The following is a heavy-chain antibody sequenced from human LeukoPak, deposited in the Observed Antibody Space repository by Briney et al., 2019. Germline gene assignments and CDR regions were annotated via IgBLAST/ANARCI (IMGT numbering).Heavy chain of an antibody. CDR3: AKTPHYDILTGYYIVNWFDP. CDR1: GDSVSSNSAA. Sequence: SQTLSLTCAISGDSVSSNSAAWNRIRQFPSRGLEWLGRTYYRSKWYNDYAVSVKSRITINPDTSKNQFSLQLNSVTPEDTAVYYCAKTPHYDILTGYYIVNWFDPWGQGTLVTVSS. D-gene: IGHD3-9*01. CDR2: TYYRSKWYN. J-gene: IGHJ5*02. V-gene: IGHV6-1*01.